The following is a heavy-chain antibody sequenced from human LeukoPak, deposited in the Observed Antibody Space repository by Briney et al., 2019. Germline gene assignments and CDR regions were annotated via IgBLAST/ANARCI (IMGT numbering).Heavy chain of an antibody. CDR2: IIPIFGTA. V-gene: IGHV1-69*13. D-gene: IGHD5-18*01. CDR3: ARDHNGYSYGLLHY. J-gene: IGHJ4*02. CDR1: GGTFSSYA. Sequence: SVKVSCKACGGTFSSYAISWVRQAPGQGLEWMGGIIPIFGTANYAQKFQGRVTITADESTSTAYMELSSLRSEDTAVYYCARDHNGYSYGLLHYWGQGTLVTVSS.